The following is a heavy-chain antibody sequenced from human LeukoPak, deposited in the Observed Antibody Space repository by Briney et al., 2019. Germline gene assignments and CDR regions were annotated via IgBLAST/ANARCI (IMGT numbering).Heavy chain of an antibody. CDR3: AKEPTTHDY. CDR1: GFTFTSYG. J-gene: IGHJ4*02. Sequence: GGSLRLSCVASGFTFTSYGMNWVRQAPGKGLEWVSTISGSGGSTDYADSVKGRFTISRDNSKNTLYLQMNSLRAEDTAVYYCAKEPTTHDYWGQGTLVTVSS. V-gene: IGHV3-23*01. D-gene: IGHD1-1*01. CDR2: ISGSGGST.